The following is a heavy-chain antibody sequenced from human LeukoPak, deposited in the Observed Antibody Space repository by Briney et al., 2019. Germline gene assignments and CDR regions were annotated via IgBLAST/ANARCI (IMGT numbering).Heavy chain of an antibody. CDR1: GYSFTNHW. D-gene: IGHD2-21*01. CDR2: IYPGDSDI. J-gene: IGHJ3*02. Sequence: GESLKISCKGSGYSFTNHWIDWVRQMPGKGLEWMGFIYPGDSDIRYRPSFQGQVTISADKSISSAFLQWSSLKASDTAMYYCARSSGDWNPDAFDIWGQGTMVTVSS. CDR3: ARSSGDWNPDAFDI. V-gene: IGHV5-51*01.